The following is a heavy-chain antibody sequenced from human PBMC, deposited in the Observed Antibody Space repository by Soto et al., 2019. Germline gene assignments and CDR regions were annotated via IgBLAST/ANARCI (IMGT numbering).Heavy chain of an antibody. V-gene: IGHV3-9*01. CDR3: AKDISHNWNGGRHYYYGMDV. Sequence: LSCAASGFTFDDYAMHWVRQAPGKGLEWVSGISWNSGSIGYADSVKGRFTISRDNAKNSLYLQMNSLRAEDTALYYCAKDISHNWNGGRHYYYGMDVWGQGTTVTVSS. D-gene: IGHD1-1*01. J-gene: IGHJ6*02. CDR2: ISWNSGSI. CDR1: GFTFDDYA.